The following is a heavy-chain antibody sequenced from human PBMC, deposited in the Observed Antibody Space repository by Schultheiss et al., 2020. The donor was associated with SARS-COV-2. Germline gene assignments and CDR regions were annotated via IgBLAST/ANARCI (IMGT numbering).Heavy chain of an antibody. Sequence: SGTLSLTCAVYGGSFSGYYWSWIRQPPGKGLEWIGEINHSGSTNYNPSLKSRVTISVDTSKNQFSLKLSSVTAADTAVYYCARGTKIRSYYYDSSGPGGYYYYYMDVWGKGTTVTVSS. CDR1: GGSFSGYY. CDR2: INHSGST. CDR3: ARGTKIRSYYYDSSGPGGYYYYYMDV. D-gene: IGHD3-22*01. J-gene: IGHJ6*03. V-gene: IGHV4-34*01.